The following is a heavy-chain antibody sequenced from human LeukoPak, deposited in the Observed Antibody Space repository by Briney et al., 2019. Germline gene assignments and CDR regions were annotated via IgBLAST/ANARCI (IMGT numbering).Heavy chain of an antibody. CDR2: ISYDGSNK. CDR3: AGEGMTTVTTRGLDP. V-gene: IGHV3-30-3*01. CDR1: GFTFSSYA. J-gene: IGHJ5*02. Sequence: GGSLRLSCAASGFTFSSYAMHWVRQAPGKGLEWVAVISYDGSNKYYADSVKGRFTISRDNSKNTLYLQMNSLRAEDTAVYYCAGEGMTTVTTRGLDPWGQGTLVTVSS. D-gene: IGHD4-17*01.